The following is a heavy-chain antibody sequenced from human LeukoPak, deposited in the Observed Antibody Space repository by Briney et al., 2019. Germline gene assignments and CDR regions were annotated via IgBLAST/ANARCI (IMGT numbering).Heavy chain of an antibody. Sequence: PSETLPLTCAVYGGSFSGYYWSWIRQPPGKGLEWIGEINHSGSTNYNPSLKSRVTISVDTSKNQFSLKLSSVTAADTAVYYCARERYSSGWYWGPVWFDPWGQGTLVTVSS. V-gene: IGHV4-34*01. CDR1: GGSFSGYY. CDR2: INHSGST. J-gene: IGHJ5*02. D-gene: IGHD6-19*01. CDR3: ARERYSSGWYWGPVWFDP.